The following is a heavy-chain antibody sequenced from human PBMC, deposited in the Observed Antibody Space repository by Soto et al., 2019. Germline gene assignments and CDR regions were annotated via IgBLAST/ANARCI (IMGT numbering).Heavy chain of an antibody. CDR2: IIPVFGTA. V-gene: IGHV1-69*12. CDR1: GGTLRNYG. Sequence: QVQLVQSGAEVKKPGSSVRVSCKASGGTLRNYGISWVRQAPGQGLEWMGGIIPVFGTANYEQKFQGRVTITADASTSTVYMDVTSLISEDTAVYYCSRGDATKIVVTTYYGMDVWGQGTTVTVSS. D-gene: IGHD4-17*01. CDR3: SRGDATKIVVTTYYGMDV. J-gene: IGHJ6*02.